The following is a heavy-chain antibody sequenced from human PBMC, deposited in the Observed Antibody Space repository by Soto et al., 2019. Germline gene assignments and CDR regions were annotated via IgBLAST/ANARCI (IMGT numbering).Heavy chain of an antibody. CDR1: GYTFTGYY. J-gene: IGHJ6*03. CDR2: INPNSGGT. CDR3: ARGHPGVFGVVIPPLSGYYMDV. D-gene: IGHD3-3*01. Sequence: GASVKVSCKASGYTFTGYYMHWVRQAPGQGLEWMGWINPNSGGTNYAQKFQGWVTMTRDTSISTAYMELSRLRSDDTAVYYCARGHPGVFGVVIPPLSGYYMDVWGKGTTVTVSS. V-gene: IGHV1-2*04.